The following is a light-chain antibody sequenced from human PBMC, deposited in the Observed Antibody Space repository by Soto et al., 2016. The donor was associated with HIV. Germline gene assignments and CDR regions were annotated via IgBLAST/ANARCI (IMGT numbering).Light chain of an antibody. V-gene: IGLV3-21*01. Sequence: SYVLTQPPSVSVAPGKTATITCGGDNIGRKSVNWYQQKPGQAPVLVVYDDTDRPSGIPGRFSGSNSGNAATLTITKVEFGDEADYYCQAWDSSTVVFGAGTKLTVL. J-gene: IGLJ2*01. CDR2: DDT. CDR1: NIGRKS. CDR3: QAWDSSTVV.